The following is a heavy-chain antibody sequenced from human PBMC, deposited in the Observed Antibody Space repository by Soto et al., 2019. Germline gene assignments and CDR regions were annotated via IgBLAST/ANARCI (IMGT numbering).Heavy chain of an antibody. CDR2: IIPIFGTA. J-gene: IGHJ6*02. CDR1: GGNFSSYA. D-gene: IGHD2-21*02. CDR3: ARDTYCGGDCYSKDYYYGMDV. Sequence: QVQLVQSGAEVKKPGSSVKVSCKASGGNFSSYAISWVRQAPGQGLEWMGGIIPIFGTANYAQKFQGRVTINADESTSTAYMELSSLRSEDTAVYYCARDTYCGGDCYSKDYYYGMDVWGQGTTVTVSS. V-gene: IGHV1-69*01.